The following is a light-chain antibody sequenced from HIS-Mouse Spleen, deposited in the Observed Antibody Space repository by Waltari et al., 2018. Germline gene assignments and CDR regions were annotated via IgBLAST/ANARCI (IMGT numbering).Light chain of an antibody. CDR1: QGISSY. V-gene: IGKV1-9*01. J-gene: IGKJ1*01. CDR3: QQLNSYPPT. CDR2: AAT. Sequence: TQLTQSPSFLAASVGDRVTITCRASQGISSYLAWYQQKPGKAPKLLIYAATTVQTGVPSRFSGSGSGTEVTLTISSLQPEDFATYYCQQLNSYPPTFGQGTKVEIK.